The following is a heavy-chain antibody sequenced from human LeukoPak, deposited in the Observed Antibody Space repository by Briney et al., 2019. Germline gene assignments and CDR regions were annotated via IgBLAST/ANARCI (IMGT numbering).Heavy chain of an antibody. CDR1: GFTFSTYW. CDR3: ARIAAAGHIDY. CDR2: IKYDGIEK. Sequence: GGSLRLSCAASGFTFSTYWMAWVRQVPGKRLEWVANIKYDGIEKYHVDSVKGRFTISRDNAKNSLYLQMNSLRAEDTAVYYCARIAAAGHIDYWGQGTLVTVSS. V-gene: IGHV3-7*04. D-gene: IGHD6-13*01. J-gene: IGHJ4*02.